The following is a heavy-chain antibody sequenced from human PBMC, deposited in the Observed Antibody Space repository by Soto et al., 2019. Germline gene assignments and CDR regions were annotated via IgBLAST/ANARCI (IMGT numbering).Heavy chain of an antibody. V-gene: IGHV3-23*01. Sequence: EVQLLESGGGLVQPGGSLRLSCAASGFTFSSYAMSWVRQAPGKGLEWVSAISGSGGSTYHADSVKGRFTISRDNSKNTLYLQMNSLRAEDTAVYYCAIKVRRSAGYFDYWGQGTLVTVSS. CDR1: GFTFSSYA. CDR2: ISGSGGST. CDR3: AIKVRRSAGYFDY. J-gene: IGHJ4*02.